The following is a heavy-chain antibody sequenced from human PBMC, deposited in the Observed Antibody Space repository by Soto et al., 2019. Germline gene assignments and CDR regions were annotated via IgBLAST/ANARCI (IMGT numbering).Heavy chain of an antibody. V-gene: IGHV4-39*01. D-gene: IGHD6-19*01. CDR2: IYYSGST. CDR3: ARHSAYSSGWSYDFDD. CDR1: GGSISSSSYY. J-gene: IGHJ4*02. Sequence: QLQLQESGPGRVKPSETLSLTCTVSGGSISSSSYYWGWIRQPPGKGVGWIGSIYYSGSTYYNTSLKSRVTISVDTSKNQFSLRLSSVTVADTAVYYCARHSAYSSGWSYDFDDWGQGTLVTVSS.